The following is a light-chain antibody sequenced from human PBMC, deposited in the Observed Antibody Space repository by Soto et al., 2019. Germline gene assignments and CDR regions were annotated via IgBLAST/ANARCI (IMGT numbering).Light chain of an antibody. V-gene: IGKV3D-15*01. Sequence: EIVLTQSPATLSLSPGERATLSYRASQSVSSLLAWYQQKPGQAPRLLIYGASSRATGIPDRFSGSGSGTDFTLTISSLQSEDFAVYYCQQYNNWPQTFGQGTKVDIK. CDR2: GAS. CDR3: QQYNNWPQT. J-gene: IGKJ1*01. CDR1: QSVSSL.